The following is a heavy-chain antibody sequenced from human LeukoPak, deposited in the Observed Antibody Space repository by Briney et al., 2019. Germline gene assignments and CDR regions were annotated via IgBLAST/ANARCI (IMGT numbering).Heavy chain of an antibody. V-gene: IGHV3-21*01. CDR2: ISSSSSYI. D-gene: IGHD6-6*01. Sequence: GGSLRLSCAASGFTFSSYSMNWVRQAPGKGLEWVSSISSSSSYIYYADSVKGRFTISRDNAKNSLYLQMNSLRAEDTAVYYCARDRSSSLCRSRTAFDYWGQGTLVTVSS. CDR3: ARDRSSSLCRSRTAFDY. J-gene: IGHJ4*02. CDR1: GFTFSSYS.